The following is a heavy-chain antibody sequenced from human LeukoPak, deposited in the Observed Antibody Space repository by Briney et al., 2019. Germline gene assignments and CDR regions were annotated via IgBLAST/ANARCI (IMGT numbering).Heavy chain of an antibody. D-gene: IGHD6-13*01. CDR3: AGSSSSWLYYYYYYMDV. J-gene: IGHJ6*03. CDR1: GYTFTSYG. CDR2: ISAYNGNT. V-gene: IGHV1-18*01. Sequence: ASVKVSCNASGYTFTSYGISWVRQAPGQGLEWMGWISAYNGNTNYAQKLQGRVTMTTDTSTSTAYMELGSLRSDDTAVYYCAGSSSSWLYYYYYYMDVWGKGTTVTVSS.